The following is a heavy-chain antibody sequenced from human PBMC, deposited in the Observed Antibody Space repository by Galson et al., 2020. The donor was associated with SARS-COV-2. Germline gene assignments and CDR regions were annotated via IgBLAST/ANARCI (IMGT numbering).Heavy chain of an antibody. J-gene: IGHJ3*02. V-gene: IGHV4-30-2*01. CDR2: LYYTRTT. CDR3: ASGNGGGAFDI. D-gene: IGHD3-16*01. CDR1: GGSITSGSFS. Sequence: SQTLSLPCDVSGGSITSGSFSWTWIRQPPGKGLAWIGYLYYTRTTYYNPSLKSRLTISVDRSKNQFSLNLTSLTAADTAMYFCASGNGGGAFDIWGQGTMVTVSS.